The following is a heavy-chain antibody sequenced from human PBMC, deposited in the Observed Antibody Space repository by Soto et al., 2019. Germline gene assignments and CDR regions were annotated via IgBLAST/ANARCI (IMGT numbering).Heavy chain of an antibody. V-gene: IGHV3-23*01. J-gene: IGHJ4*02. CDR1: GFTFSSYA. CDR2: ISGSGGST. Sequence: GESLKISCAASGFTFSSYAMSWVRQAPGKGLEWVSAISGSGGSTYYADSVKGRFTISRDNSKNTLYLQMNSLRAEDTAVYYCAKWYYYDSSAYPYWGQGTLVNVS. D-gene: IGHD3-22*01. CDR3: AKWYYYDSSAYPY.